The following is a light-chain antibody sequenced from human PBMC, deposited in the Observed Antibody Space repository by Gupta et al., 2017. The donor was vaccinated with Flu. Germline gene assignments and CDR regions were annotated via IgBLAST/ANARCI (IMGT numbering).Light chain of an antibody. V-gene: IGLV2-14*01. CDR1: SSVVGVYNY. Sequence: QSVTISCTETSSVVGVYNYVSEYPQHPDTVPKLIIYEFSNRPAGVSNRFSGSKSGTTASRTISGRQAEDVSYYYCSSYTSSSKVFGTGTMFT. J-gene: IGLJ1*01. CDR3: SSYTSSSKV. CDR2: EFS.